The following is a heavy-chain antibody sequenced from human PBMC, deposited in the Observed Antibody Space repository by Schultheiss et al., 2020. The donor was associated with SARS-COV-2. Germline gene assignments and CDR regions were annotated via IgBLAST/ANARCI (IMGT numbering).Heavy chain of an antibody. CDR2: IYYSGST. V-gene: IGHV4-61*01. CDR3: ARGYSYYDFWSGYYKPQGSFDY. Sequence: SETLSLTCTVSGGSISSSSYYWSWIRQPPGKGLEWIGYIYYSGSTNYNPSLKSRVTISVDTSKNQFSLKLSSVTAADTAVYYCARGYSYYDFWSGYYKPQGSFDYWGQGTLVTVSS. D-gene: IGHD3-3*01. CDR1: GGSISSSSYY. J-gene: IGHJ4*02.